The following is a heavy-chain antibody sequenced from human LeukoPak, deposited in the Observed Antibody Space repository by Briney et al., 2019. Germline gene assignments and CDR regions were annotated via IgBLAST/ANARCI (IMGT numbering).Heavy chain of an antibody. CDR2: ISSSSYI. J-gene: IGHJ3*02. V-gene: IGHV3-21*01. CDR3: ARGEQQMTHDAFDI. Sequence: GGSLRLSCAASGFTFSSYNMNWVRQAPGKGLEWVSSISSSSYIYYADSVKGRFTISRDNAKNSLYLQMNSLRAEDTAVYYCARGEQQMTHDAFDIWGQGTMVTVSS. CDR1: GFTFSSYN. D-gene: IGHD6-13*01.